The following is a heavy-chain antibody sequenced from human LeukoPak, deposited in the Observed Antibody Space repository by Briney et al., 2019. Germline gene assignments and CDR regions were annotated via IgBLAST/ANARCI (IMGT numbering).Heavy chain of an antibody. CDR1: GGSISSGGYY. CDR3: AREAAAAGTGAFDI. V-gene: IGHV4-31*03. J-gene: IGHJ3*02. Sequence: KPSQTVSLTCTVSGGSISSGGYYWGWIRQHPGKGLEWIGYIYYSGSTYYNPSLKSRVTISADTSKNQSSLKLSSVTAADTAVYYCAREAAAAGTGAFDIWGQGTMVTVSS. D-gene: IGHD6-13*01. CDR2: IYYSGST.